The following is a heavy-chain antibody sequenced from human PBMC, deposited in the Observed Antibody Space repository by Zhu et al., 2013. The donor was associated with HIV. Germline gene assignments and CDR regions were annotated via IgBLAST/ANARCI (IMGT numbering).Heavy chain of an antibody. CDR2: LTTNNGDT. CDR1: GYTFTNYG. CDR3: ARDPWRGYCSSTSCYTTAAEYFQH. D-gene: IGHD2-2*02. Sequence: QVQLLQSGDEVKKPGASVKVSCEASGYTFTNYGLTWLRQAPGQGFEWIGWLTTNNGDTQLGQRFQGRVTMTMDTSTSTAYMELRSLRSDDTAVYYCARDPWRGYCSSTSCYTTAAEYFQHWGQGTLVHRLL. J-gene: IGHJ1*01. V-gene: IGHV1-18*01.